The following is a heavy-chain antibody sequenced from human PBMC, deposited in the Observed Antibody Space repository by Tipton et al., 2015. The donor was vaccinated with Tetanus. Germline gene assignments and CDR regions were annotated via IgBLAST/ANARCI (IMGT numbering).Heavy chain of an antibody. Sequence: GLVKPSQTLSLTCAISGDSVSSNTMAWHWIRQSPSRGLEWLGGTDYRSKWFNDYAVSLRCRITVNADTSRNQISLQMNSVIPEDTAVYFCASVPGRRVDVRGQVTSVTVSS. CDR1: GDSVSSNTMA. CDR3: ASVPGRRVDV. J-gene: IGHJ6*02. CDR2: TDYRSKWFN. D-gene: IGHD3-10*02. V-gene: IGHV6-1*01.